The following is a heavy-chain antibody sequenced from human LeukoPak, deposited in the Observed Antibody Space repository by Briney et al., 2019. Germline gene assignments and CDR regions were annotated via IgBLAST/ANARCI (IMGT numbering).Heavy chain of an antibody. V-gene: IGHV3-73*01. CDR1: GFIFSGSA. CDR2: VRSKANSYAT. J-gene: IGHJ5*02. Sequence: GGSLRLSCAASGFIFSGSATHWVRQASGKGLEWVGRVRSKANSYATAYAASVKGRFTISRDDSKNTAYLQMNSLKTEDTAVYYCTRLRDSSGWYAGFDPWGQGTLVTVSS. CDR3: TRLRDSSGWYAGFDP. D-gene: IGHD6-19*01.